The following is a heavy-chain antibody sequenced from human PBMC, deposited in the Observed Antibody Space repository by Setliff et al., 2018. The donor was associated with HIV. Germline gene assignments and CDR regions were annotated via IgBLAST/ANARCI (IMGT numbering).Heavy chain of an antibody. D-gene: IGHD3-22*01. CDR1: GHTFTSYD. CDR3: ARTMIVVVIGDAFDI. Sequence: ASVKVSCKASGHTFTSYDINWVRQATGRGLEWMGWMNPNSGNTGYAQKFQGRVTMTRNTSISTAYMELSSLRSEDTAVYYCARTMIVVVIGDAFDIWGQGTMVTVSS. V-gene: IGHV1-8*01. J-gene: IGHJ3*02. CDR2: MNPNSGNT.